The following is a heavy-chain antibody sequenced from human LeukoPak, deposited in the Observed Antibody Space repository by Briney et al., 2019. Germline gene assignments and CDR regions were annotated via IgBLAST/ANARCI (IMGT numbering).Heavy chain of an antibody. CDR3: ARDLDYYDSSGYSFDY. Sequence: GGSLRLSCAASGFTFSSYSMNWVRQAPGTGLEWVSFISSSSSYIYYADSVKGRFTISRDNAKNSLYLQMNSLRAEDTAVYYCARDLDYYDSSGYSFDYWGQGTLVTVSS. J-gene: IGHJ4*02. V-gene: IGHV3-21*01. CDR2: ISSSSSYI. D-gene: IGHD3-22*01. CDR1: GFTFSSYS.